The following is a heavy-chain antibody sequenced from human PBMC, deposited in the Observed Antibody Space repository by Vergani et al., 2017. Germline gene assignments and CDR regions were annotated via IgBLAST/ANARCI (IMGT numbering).Heavy chain of an antibody. CDR2: IYYSGST. J-gene: IGHJ5*02. D-gene: IGHD6-19*01. CDR1: GASIRSSNYY. Sequence: QLQLQESGPGLVKPSATLSLTCSVSGASIRSSNYYWGWIRQPPGKGLEWIASIYYSGSTYYNPSLKSRVTISVDTSKNQFSLKQSSVTAADTAVYFCAGHSTVEWLVKLGWIDPWGQGILVTVSS. V-gene: IGHV4-39*01. CDR3: AGHSTVEWLVKLGWIDP.